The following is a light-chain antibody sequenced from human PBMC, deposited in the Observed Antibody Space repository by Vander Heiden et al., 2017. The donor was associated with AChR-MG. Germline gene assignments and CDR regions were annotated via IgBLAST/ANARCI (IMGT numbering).Light chain of an antibody. V-gene: IGKV3-20*01. J-gene: IGKJ1*01. Sequence: EIVLTQSPGPLSLSPGERATLSCRASQSVSSSSLAWYQQKPGQAPRLLIYGASNRATGIPDRFSGSGSGTDFTFTISRLEPEDFAVYYCQQYGSSPQTFGQGTKVEIK. CDR1: QSVSSSS. CDR3: QQYGSSPQT. CDR2: GAS.